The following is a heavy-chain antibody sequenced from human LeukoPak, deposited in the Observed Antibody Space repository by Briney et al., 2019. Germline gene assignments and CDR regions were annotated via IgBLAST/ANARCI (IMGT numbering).Heavy chain of an antibody. Sequence: GGSLRLSCAASGFTFSSYAMSWVRQAPGKGLEWVSAISGSGGSTYYADSVKGRFTISRDNSKNTLYLQMNSLRAEDTAVYYCARDRVYSGYDFYYYGMDVWGQGTTVTVSS. J-gene: IGHJ6*02. D-gene: IGHD5-12*01. V-gene: IGHV3-23*01. CDR3: ARDRVYSGYDFYYYGMDV. CDR2: ISGSGGST. CDR1: GFTFSSYA.